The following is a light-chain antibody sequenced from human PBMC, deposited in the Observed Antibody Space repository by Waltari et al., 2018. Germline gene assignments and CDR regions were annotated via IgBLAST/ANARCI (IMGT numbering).Light chain of an antibody. CDR1: SSNIGSDT. J-gene: IGLJ3*02. Sequence: QSVLTQPPSASGTPGQRVTISCSGSSSNIGSDTVNWFQHLPGTAPKLLIYTDNQRPSGVPDRFPGSKSGTSASLAISGLQSEDEADYDCATWDDTLHGCWVFGGGTKLTVL. CDR3: ATWDDTLHGCWV. CDR2: TDN. V-gene: IGLV1-44*01.